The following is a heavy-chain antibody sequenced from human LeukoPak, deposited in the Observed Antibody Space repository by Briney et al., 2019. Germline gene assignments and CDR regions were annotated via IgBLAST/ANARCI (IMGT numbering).Heavy chain of an antibody. D-gene: IGHD3-22*01. CDR1: GFTFSSYW. J-gene: IGHJ4*02. V-gene: IGHV3-23*01. CDR3: AKRGYYYGSSGYYSFDY. Sequence: GGSLRLSCAASGFTFSSYWMSWVRQAPGKGLEWVSAISGSGGSTYYADSVKGRFTISRDNSKNTLYLQMNSLRAEDTAVYYCAKRGYYYGSSGYYSFDYWGQGTLVTVSS. CDR2: ISGSGGST.